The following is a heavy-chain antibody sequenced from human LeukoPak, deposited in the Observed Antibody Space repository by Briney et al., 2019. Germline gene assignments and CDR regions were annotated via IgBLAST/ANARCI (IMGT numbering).Heavy chain of an antibody. D-gene: IGHD6-13*01. CDR2: IYTSGST. CDR1: GGSISSGSYY. CDR3: ARVLRQQLANFDY. Sequence: SQTLSLTCTVSGGSISSGSYYWSWIRQPAGKGLEWIGRIYTSGSTNYNPSLKSRVTISVDTSKNQFSLKLSSVTAADTAVYYCARVLRQQLANFDYWGQGTLVTVSS. J-gene: IGHJ4*02. V-gene: IGHV4-61*02.